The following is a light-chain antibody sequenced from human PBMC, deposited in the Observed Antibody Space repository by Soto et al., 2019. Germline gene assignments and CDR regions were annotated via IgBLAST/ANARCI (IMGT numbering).Light chain of an antibody. Sequence: DIPITQSPSSLSASVGARATITCRASQGISHSLAWYQQRPGRDPKLLIYAASTLQSGVPSRFSGSGSGTEFTLTISSLQPEDVATYYCLKYNSAPWTFGQGTKVEI. J-gene: IGKJ1*01. CDR3: LKYNSAPWT. CDR1: QGISHS. V-gene: IGKV1-27*01. CDR2: AAS.